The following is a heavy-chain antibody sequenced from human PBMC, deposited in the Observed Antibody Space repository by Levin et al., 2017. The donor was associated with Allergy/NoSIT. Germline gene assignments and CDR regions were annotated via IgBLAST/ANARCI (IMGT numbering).Heavy chain of an antibody. CDR1: GFAFTYG. CDR3: ARWGSNGAFDI. J-gene: IGHJ3*02. CDR2: IWYDGSNK. D-gene: IGHD3-16*01. V-gene: IGHV3-33*01. Sequence: GESLKISCAASGFAFTYGMHWVRQAPGKGLEWVAVIWYDGSNKYYADSVKGRFTISRDNSKNMLYLQMNSLRAEDTAVYYCARWGSNGAFDIWGQGTMVTVSS.